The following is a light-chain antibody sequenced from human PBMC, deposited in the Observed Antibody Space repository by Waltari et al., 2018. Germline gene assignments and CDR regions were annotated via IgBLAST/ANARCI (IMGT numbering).Light chain of an antibody. CDR1: SPNLGSNY. J-gene: IGLJ2*01. CDR2: MNE. CDR3: AACDDSLSGVV. Sequence: QSVLSQPPSASGTPGQRVTISCSGSSPNLGSNYVYWYQQLPGTAPKLLSYMNEQRPSGGPDRFSGSKSGPSAARAISGLRSEDEDEYYCAACDDSLSGVVCGGGTKLTGL. V-gene: IGLV1-47*01.